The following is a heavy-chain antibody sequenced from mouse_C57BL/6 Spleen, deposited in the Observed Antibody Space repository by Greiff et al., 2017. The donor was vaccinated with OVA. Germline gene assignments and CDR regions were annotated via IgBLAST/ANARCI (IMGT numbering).Heavy chain of an antibody. V-gene: IGHV1-26*01. CDR2: INPNNGGT. D-gene: IGHD1-1*01. CDR3: ARRGDYYGSSYAFDY. J-gene: IGHJ2*01. Sequence: EVQLQQSGPELVKPGASVKISCKASGYTFTDYYMNWVKQSHGKSLEWIGDINPNNGGTSYNQKFKGKATLTVDKSSSTAYMELRSLTSEDSAVYYCARRGDYYGSSYAFDYWGQGTTLTVSS. CDR1: GYTFTDYY.